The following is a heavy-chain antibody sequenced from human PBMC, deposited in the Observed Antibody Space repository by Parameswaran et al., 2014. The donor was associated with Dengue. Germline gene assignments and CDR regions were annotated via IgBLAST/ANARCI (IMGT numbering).Heavy chain of an antibody. Sequence: VRQAPGKGLEWIGYIYYSGSTNYNPSLKSRVTISVDTSKNQFSLKLSSVTAADTAVYYCARDSGGSYDYYYYYGMDVWGQGTTVTVSS. CDR2: IYYSGST. V-gene: IGHV4-59*01. J-gene: IGHJ6*02. D-gene: IGHD1-26*01. CDR3: ARDSGGSYDYYYYYGMDV.